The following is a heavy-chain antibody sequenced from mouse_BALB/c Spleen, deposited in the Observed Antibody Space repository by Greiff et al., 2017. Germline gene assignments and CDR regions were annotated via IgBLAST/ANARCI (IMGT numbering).Heavy chain of an antibody. CDR1: GFNIKDTY. V-gene: IGHV14-3*02. CDR2: IDPANGNT. D-gene: IGHD2-12*01. Sequence: VQLQQSGAELVKPGASVKLSCTASGFNIKDTYMHWVKQRPEQGLEWIGRIDPANGNTKYDPKFQGKATITADTSSNTAYLQLSSLTSEDTAVYYCATPYNYDAMDYWGQGTSVTVSS. J-gene: IGHJ4*01. CDR3: ATPYNYDAMDY.